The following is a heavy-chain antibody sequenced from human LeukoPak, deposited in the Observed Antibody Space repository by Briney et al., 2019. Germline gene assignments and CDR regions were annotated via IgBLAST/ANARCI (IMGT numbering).Heavy chain of an antibody. CDR1: GGSISSGGYY. Sequence: SETLSLTCTVSGGSISSGGYYWSWIRQPPGKGLEWIGYIYHSGSTYYNPSLKSRVTISVDRSKNQFSLKLSSVTAADTAVYYCARTSLWDDYGDYADSKLEYFQHWGQGTLVTVSS. CDR2: IYHSGST. D-gene: IGHD4-17*01. CDR3: ARTSLWDDYGDYADSKLEYFQH. V-gene: IGHV4-30-2*01. J-gene: IGHJ1*01.